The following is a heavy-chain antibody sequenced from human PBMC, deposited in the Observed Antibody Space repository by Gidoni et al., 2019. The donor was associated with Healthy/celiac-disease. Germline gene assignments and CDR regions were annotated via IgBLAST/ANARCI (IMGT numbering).Heavy chain of an antibody. Sequence: VQLQQWGAGLLKPAETLSPPCAVDGGSFSGYYCSWIRQPPRKGLAWIGEINHSASTNYNPSLKSRVTISVDTTKNQFSLKLSSVTAADTAVYYCAVSYGEVAHWFDPWGQGTLVTVSS. V-gene: IGHV4-34*01. J-gene: IGHJ5*02. CDR3: AVSYGEVAHWFDP. D-gene: IGHD4-17*01. CDR2: INHSAST. CDR1: GGSFSGYY.